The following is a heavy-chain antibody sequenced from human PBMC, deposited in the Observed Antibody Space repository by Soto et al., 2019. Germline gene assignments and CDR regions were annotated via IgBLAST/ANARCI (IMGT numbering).Heavy chain of an antibody. CDR3: ARMATFGSLNWFDP. Sequence: ASVKVSCKASGYSFTNNDVSWVRQATGQGLEWMGWMNLGSGDTGYAQKFQGRVTMTRDISIATAYMELSGLRSDDTAIYYCARMATFGSLNWFDPWGQGTLVTVSS. CDR2: MNLGSGDT. CDR1: GYSFTNND. J-gene: IGHJ5*02. D-gene: IGHD3-16*01. V-gene: IGHV1-8*01.